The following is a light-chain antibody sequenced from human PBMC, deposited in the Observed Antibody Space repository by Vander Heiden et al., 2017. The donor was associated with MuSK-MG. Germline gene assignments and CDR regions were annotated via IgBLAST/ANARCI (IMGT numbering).Light chain of an antibody. J-gene: IGLJ2*01. V-gene: IGLV2-11*01. CDR1: TSDIGTYNF. Sequence: QSALTQPRSVSGSPGQSVTISCTGTTSDIGTYNFVSWYQQHPGKAPKLMMYDVSKRPSGVPDRFSGSKSGNTASLTISGLQAEDEADYYCCSYAGSYTVLFGGGSRLTVL. CDR2: DVS. CDR3: CSYAGSYTVL.